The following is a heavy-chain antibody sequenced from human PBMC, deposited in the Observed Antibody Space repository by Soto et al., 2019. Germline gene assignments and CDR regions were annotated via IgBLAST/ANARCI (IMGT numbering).Heavy chain of an antibody. J-gene: IGHJ6*02. CDR3: THHRAGNYYYYSGMDV. CDR1: GFTFGDFA. Sequence: GGSLRLSCSASGFTFGDFAISWFRQAPGEGLEWVGFIRSKTYGGTTEYAASVKGRFTISRDDSKSIAYLQMNSLKTEDTAVYYCTHHRAGNYYYYSGMDVWGQGTTVTVSS. D-gene: IGHD6-19*01. V-gene: IGHV3-49*03. CDR2: IRSKTYGGTT.